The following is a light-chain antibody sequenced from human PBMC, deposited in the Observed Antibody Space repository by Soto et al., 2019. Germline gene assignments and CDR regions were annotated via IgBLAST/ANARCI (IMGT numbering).Light chain of an antibody. CDR2: DTS. Sequence: EIGLTQSPATLSLSPGERATLSCRASKSVSRYLAWYQQKPGQAPRLVIHDTSTRATGVPDTFSGSGSGTEFTLIISTLEPEDFATYYCQQRFSWPPTFGGGTHIEIK. CDR1: KSVSRY. CDR3: QQRFSWPPT. J-gene: IGKJ4*01. V-gene: IGKV3-11*01.